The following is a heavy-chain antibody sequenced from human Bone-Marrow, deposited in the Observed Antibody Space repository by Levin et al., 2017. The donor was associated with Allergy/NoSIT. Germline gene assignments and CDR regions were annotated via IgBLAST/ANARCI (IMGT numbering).Heavy chain of an antibody. Sequence: ASVKVSCKASGDMLTNFGISWVRQAPGQGLEWMAWISPFNGNTEYAQRFRGRLIMTTDTSTRTAYMELRSLRHDDTGVYYCARDGTRDKFNPTYYYKNGMDVWGQGTTVIVSS. CDR2: ISPFNGNT. J-gene: IGHJ6*02. D-gene: IGHD3-10*01. CDR3: ARDGTRDKFNPTYYYKNGMDV. CDR1: GDMLTNFG. V-gene: IGHV1-18*01.